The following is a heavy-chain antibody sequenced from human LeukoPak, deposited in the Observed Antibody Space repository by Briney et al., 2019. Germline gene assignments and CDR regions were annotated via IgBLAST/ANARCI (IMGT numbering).Heavy chain of an antibody. CDR1: GYTFTTYY. CDR3: VREARAGNWFDP. CDR2: INPDSGST. V-gene: IGHV1-2*02. Sequence: ASVKVSCKASGYTFTTYYIHWVRQAPVQGLEWMGWINPDSGSTNYAQKFQGRVTMTRDTSISTVYMDLSMLRSDDTAIYYCVREARAGNWFDPWGQGTLVIVSS. J-gene: IGHJ5*02.